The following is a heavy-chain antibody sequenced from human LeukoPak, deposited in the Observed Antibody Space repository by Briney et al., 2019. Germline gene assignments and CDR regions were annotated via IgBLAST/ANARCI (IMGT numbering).Heavy chain of an antibody. CDR3: ARRKPLRYFDWLPNFDY. Sequence: SETLSLTCAVYGGSFSGYYWSWIRQPPGKGVEWIGEINHSGSTNYNPSLKSRVTISVDTSKNQFSLKLSSVTAADTAVYYCARRKPLRYFDWLPNFDYWGQGTLVTVSS. D-gene: IGHD3-9*01. CDR1: GGSFSGYY. CDR2: INHSGST. J-gene: IGHJ4*02. V-gene: IGHV4-34*01.